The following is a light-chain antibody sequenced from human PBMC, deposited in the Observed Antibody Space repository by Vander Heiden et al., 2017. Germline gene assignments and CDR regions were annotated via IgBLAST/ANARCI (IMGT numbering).Light chain of an antibody. CDR1: SGHSSYI. CDR3: ETWDSNTWV. J-gene: IGLJ3*02. V-gene: IGLV4-60*03. Sequence: QPVLTQSSSASASLGSSVKLTCTLSSGHSSYIIAWHQQQPGKAPRYLMKLEGSGSYNKGSGVPARFSGSSSGADRYLTISNLQSEDEADYYCETWDSNTWVFGGGTKLTGL. CDR2: LEGSGSY.